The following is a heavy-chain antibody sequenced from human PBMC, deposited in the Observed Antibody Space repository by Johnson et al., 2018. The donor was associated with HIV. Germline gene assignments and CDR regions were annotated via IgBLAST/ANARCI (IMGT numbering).Heavy chain of an antibody. CDR1: GFTFSSYG. D-gene: IGHD3-10*01. CDR3: ARSRGFGGPGSPGAFDI. Sequence: QVQLVESGGGVVQPGRSLRLSCAASGFTFSSYGMHWVRQAPGKGLEWVAVISYDGSNKYYADSVKGRFTISRDNSKNTLYLQMNGLRAEDTAVYYCARSRGFGGPGSPGAFDIWGQGTRVTVSS. CDR2: ISYDGSNK. V-gene: IGHV3-30*03. J-gene: IGHJ3*02.